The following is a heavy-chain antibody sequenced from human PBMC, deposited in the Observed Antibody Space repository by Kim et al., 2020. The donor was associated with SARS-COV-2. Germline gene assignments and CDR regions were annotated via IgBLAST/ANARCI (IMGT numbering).Heavy chain of an antibody. CDR1: GFTFDDYA. CDR3: AKDMGDGYSSGWYHYYYG. CDR2: ISWNSGSI. Sequence: GGSLRLSCAASGFTFDDYAMHWVRQAPGKGLEWVSGISWNSGSIGYADSVKGRFTISRVNAKNSLYLQMNSLRAEDTALYYCAKDMGDGYSSGWYHYYYG. D-gene: IGHD6-19*01. V-gene: IGHV3-9*01. J-gene: IGHJ6*01.